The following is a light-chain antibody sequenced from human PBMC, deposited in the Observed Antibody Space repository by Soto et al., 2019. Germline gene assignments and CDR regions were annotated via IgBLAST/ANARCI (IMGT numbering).Light chain of an antibody. CDR3: QQLNPFSRT. Sequence: DIQLTQSPSFLSTSVGDRVTITCRASQAMSSSLAWYQQKPAQAPKLLIYASSTLQSGVPSRFSGSGSGTEFTLTISSLQPEDFATYYCQQLNPFSRTFGPGTKLDI. V-gene: IGKV1-9*01. CDR2: ASS. CDR1: QAMSSS. J-gene: IGKJ2*01.